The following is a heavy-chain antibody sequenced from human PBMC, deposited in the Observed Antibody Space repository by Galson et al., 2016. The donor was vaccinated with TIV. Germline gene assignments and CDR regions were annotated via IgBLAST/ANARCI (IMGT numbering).Heavy chain of an antibody. CDR2: INQDGSDS. V-gene: IGHV3-7*01. D-gene: IGHD6-13*01. CDR3: APGVSAASTGVN. J-gene: IGHJ4*02. CDR1: GFMFSSDW. Sequence: SLRLSCAASGFMFSSDWMTWVRQAPGKGLEWVASINQDGSDSPYVDSVKGRFTIPRDNAKKSLFLQMNGLRGEDTGVYYCAPGVSAASTGVNWGQGTLVTVSS.